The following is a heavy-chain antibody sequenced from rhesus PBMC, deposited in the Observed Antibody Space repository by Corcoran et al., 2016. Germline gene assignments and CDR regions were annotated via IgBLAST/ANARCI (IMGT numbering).Heavy chain of an antibody. CDR2: IYGKNGST. J-gene: IGHJ4*01. D-gene: IGHD6-43*01. CDR1: GGSISGGYD. CDR3: ARRGSSSYGD. Sequence: QVQLQESGPGLVKPSETLSLTCAVSGGSISGGYDWSWIRLPPGKGLEWIGDIYGKNGSTNFNPSLKTRVTISKDTSKTQFSLKLSSVTAADTAVYYCARRGSSSYGDWGQGVLVTVSS. V-gene: IGHV4-76*01.